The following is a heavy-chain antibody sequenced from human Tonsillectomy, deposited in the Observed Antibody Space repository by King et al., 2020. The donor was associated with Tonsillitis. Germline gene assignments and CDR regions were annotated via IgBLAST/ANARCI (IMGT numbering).Heavy chain of an antibody. CDR2: ISRSDGHTI. Sequence: DVQLVESGGGLVQPGGSLKLSCAASGFTFSTYAMNWVRQAPGKGLEWVSYISRSDGHTIYYADPVKGRVTISRDNAKNSLYLQMNSLRAEDTAIYSCARARGVSGWPLFAYWGQGALVTVSS. J-gene: IGHJ4*02. V-gene: IGHV3-48*03. D-gene: IGHD6-19*01. CDR3: ARARGVSGWPLFAY. CDR1: GFTFSTYA.